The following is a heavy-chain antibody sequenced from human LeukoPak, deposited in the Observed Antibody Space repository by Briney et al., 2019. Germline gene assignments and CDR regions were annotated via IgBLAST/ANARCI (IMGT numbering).Heavy chain of an antibody. CDR2: IFYTGDS. CDR3: ARHRFASPLDS. J-gene: IGHJ4*02. D-gene: IGHD2-21*01. V-gene: IGHV4-59*08. Sequence: SETLSLTCAVYGGSFSGYYWSWIRQPPGKGLEWIGYIFYTGDSNHNPSFKSRVSISLDTSKDQISLKLSSVTAADTAVYYCARHRFASPLDSWGQGTLVTVSS. CDR1: GGSFSGYY.